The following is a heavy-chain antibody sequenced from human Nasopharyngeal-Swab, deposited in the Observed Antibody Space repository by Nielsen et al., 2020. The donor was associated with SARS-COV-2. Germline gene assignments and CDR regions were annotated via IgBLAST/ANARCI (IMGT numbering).Heavy chain of an antibody. D-gene: IGHD3-10*01. V-gene: IGHV3-66*01. Sequence: GGSLRLSCAASGFTFSSYGMHWVRQAPGKGLEWVSVIYSGGSTYYADSVKGRFTISRDNSKNTLYLQMNSLRAEDTAVYYCARVSGFGELLYYYYYMDVWGKGTTVTVSS. CDR2: IYSGGST. J-gene: IGHJ6*03. CDR1: GFTFSSYG. CDR3: ARVSGFGELLYYYYYMDV.